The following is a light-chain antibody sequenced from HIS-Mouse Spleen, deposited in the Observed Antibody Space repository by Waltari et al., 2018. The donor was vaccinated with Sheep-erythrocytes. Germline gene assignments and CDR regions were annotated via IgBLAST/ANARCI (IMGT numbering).Light chain of an antibody. Sequence: DIVMTQSPDSLAVSLGERPTINCKASQSVFYSSNNKNYLAWYQQKPGQPPKLLIYWASTRESGVPDRFSGSGSGTDFTLTISSLQAEDVAVYYCQQYYSTLLTFGGGTKVEIK. CDR3: QQYYSTLLT. CDR2: WAS. V-gene: IGKV4-1*01. CDR1: QSVFYSSNNKNY. J-gene: IGKJ4*01.